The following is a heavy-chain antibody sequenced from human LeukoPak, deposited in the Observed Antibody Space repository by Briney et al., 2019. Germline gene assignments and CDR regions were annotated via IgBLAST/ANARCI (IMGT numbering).Heavy chain of an antibody. D-gene: IGHD7-27*01. CDR2: IKQDGSEK. CDR1: GFTFSSYW. Sequence: GGSLRLSCAASGFTFSSYWMSWVRQAPGKGLEGVANIKQDGSEKYYVDSVKGRFTISRDNAKNSLYLQMNSLRAEDTAVYYCARALGDYYYYYMDVWGKGTTVTVSS. V-gene: IGHV3-7*01. CDR3: ARALGDYYYYYMDV. J-gene: IGHJ6*03.